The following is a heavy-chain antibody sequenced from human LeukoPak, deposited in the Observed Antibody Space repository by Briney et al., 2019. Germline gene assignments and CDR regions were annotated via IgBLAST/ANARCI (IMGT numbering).Heavy chain of an antibody. D-gene: IGHD2-2*01. J-gene: IGHJ5*02. Sequence: PSETLSLTCTVSGGSISSSISYWGWIRQPPGKGLEWIGSIYYRGTTYYNPSLKSRVTISVDTSKNQSSLNLNSVTAADTAIYYCATHVSIVAPATLSYGDNWFDPWGQRTLVIVSS. V-gene: IGHV4-39*01. CDR3: ATHVSIVAPATLSYGDNWFDP. CDR2: IYYRGTT. CDR1: GGSISSSISY.